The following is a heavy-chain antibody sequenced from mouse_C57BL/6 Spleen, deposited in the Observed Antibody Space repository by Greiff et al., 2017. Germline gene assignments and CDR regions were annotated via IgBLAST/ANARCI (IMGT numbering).Heavy chain of an antibody. CDR2: IYPGNGDT. CDR1: GYTFTSYN. V-gene: IGHV1-12*01. CDR3: ARSYYYGSSYYYAMDY. D-gene: IGHD1-1*01. Sequence: QVQLQQSGAELVRPGASVKMSCKASGYTFTSYNMHWVKQTPRQGLEWIGAIYPGNGDTAYNQKFKGKATLTVDKSSSTAYMQLSSLTSEDSAVYFCARSYYYGSSYYYAMDYWGQGTSVTVSS. J-gene: IGHJ4*01.